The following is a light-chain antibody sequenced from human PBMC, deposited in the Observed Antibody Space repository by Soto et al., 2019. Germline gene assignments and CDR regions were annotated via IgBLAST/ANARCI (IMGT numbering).Light chain of an antibody. Sequence: QSVLTQAPSVSGAPGQRVTISCTGSSSNIWAGYDVHWYHQLPGTAPKLLIYGKSNRPSGVPDRFSGSKSGTSASLAITWHQAQDEADYYCQSYNSSLSAVVFGGGTKVTVL. CDR1: SSNIWAGYD. J-gene: IGLJ2*01. CDR3: QSYNSSLSAVV. V-gene: IGLV1-40*01. CDR2: GKS.